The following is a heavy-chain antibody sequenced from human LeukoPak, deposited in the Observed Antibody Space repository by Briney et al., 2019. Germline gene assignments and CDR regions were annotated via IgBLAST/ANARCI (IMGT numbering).Heavy chain of an antibody. Sequence: PSETLSLTCAVSGGSISSSNWWSWVRQPPGKGLEWIGEIYHSGSTNYNPSLKSRVIISVDTSKNQFSLNLSSVTAADTAVYYCASRGITMVRGVYTFDYWGQGTLVTVSS. D-gene: IGHD3-10*01. CDR2: IYHSGST. CDR3: ASRGITMVRGVYTFDY. J-gene: IGHJ4*02. V-gene: IGHV4-4*02. CDR1: GGSISSSNW.